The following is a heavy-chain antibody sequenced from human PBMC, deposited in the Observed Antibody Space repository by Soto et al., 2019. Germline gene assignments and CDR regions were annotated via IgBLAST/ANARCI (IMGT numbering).Heavy chain of an antibody. CDR2: ISSTTNYI. CDR3: ARESEDLTSNFDY. Sequence: GGSLRLSCAASGFTFTRYSMNWVRQAPGKGLEWVSSISSTTNYIYYGDSMKGRFTISRDNAKNSLYLEMNSLRAEDTAVYYFARESEDLTSNFDYWGQGTLVTVSS. CDR1: GFTFTRYS. V-gene: IGHV3-21*06. J-gene: IGHJ4*02.